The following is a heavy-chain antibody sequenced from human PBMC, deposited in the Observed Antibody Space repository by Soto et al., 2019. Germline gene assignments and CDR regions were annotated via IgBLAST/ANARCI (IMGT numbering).Heavy chain of an antibody. D-gene: IGHD3-3*01. Sequence: ASVKVSCKASGYTFTSYGISWVRQAPGQGLEWMGWISAYNGNTNYAQKLQGRVTMTTDTSTSTAYMELRSLRSDDTAVYYCARGSWEVGVVNIVLNDYWGQGTLVTVSS. V-gene: IGHV1-18*01. CDR2: ISAYNGNT. CDR3: ARGSWEVGVVNIVLNDY. CDR1: GYTFTSYG. J-gene: IGHJ4*02.